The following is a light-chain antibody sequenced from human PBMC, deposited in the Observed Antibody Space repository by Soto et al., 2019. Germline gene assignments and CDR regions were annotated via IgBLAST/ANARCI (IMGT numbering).Light chain of an antibody. CDR3: QPRSNWPRT. CDR2: DAS. Sequence: EIVLTQSPATLSLSPGERATLSCRASQSVSIYLAWYQQKPGQAPRLLIYDASNRATGIPARFSGSGSGTDFTLTISSLEPEDFAVYYCQPRSNWPRTFGGGTKVEIK. V-gene: IGKV3-11*01. J-gene: IGKJ4*01. CDR1: QSVSIY.